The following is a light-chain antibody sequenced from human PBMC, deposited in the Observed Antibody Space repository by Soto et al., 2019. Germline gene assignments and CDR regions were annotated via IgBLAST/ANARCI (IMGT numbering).Light chain of an antibody. V-gene: IGKV3-15*01. Sequence: EIVMTQSPATLSVSPGERATLSCRASQSVSSNFAWYQQKPGQAPRLLIYGASTRATGIPAGFSGSGSGTEFTLTISSLQSEDFAVYYCQQYNNWPPWTFGQGTRWIS. CDR1: QSVSSN. J-gene: IGKJ1*01. CDR2: GAS. CDR3: QQYNNWPPWT.